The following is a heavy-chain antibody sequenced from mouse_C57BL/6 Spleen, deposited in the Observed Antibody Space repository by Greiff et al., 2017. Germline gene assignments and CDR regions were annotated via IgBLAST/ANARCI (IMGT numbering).Heavy chain of an antibody. J-gene: IGHJ1*03. CDR2: IDPSDSYT. Sequence: VQLQQPGAELVMPGASVKLSCKASGYTFTSYWMHWVKQRPGQGLEWIGEIDPSDSYTNYNQKFKGKSTLTVDKSSSTAYMQLSSLTSEDSAVYYCARALDGYYSYFDVWGTGTTVTVSS. CDR1: GYTFTSYW. V-gene: IGHV1-69*01. D-gene: IGHD2-3*01. CDR3: ARALDGYYSYFDV.